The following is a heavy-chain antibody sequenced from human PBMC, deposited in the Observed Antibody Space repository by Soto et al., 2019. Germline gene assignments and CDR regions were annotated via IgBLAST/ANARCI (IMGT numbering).Heavy chain of an antibody. CDR2: IKADGSKI. CDR3: ARGVNIVATIDAFDI. D-gene: IGHD5-12*01. Sequence: GGSLRLSCAASGFTFSTYWMSWVRQAPGKGLEWVANIKADGSKIYYVDSVKGRFTISRDNAKNSLYLQMNSLRSDDTAVYYCARGVNIVATIDAFDIWGQGTMVTVSS. V-gene: IGHV3-7*05. J-gene: IGHJ3*02. CDR1: GFTFSTYW.